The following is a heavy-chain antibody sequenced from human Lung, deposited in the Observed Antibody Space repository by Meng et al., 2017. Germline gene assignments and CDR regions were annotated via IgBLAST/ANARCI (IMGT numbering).Heavy chain of an antibody. Sequence: QVDLLVSVPGLVKPSGTRSLTCGVPGGSISSSNWWSWVRQPPGKGLEWIGEIYHSGGTKYNPSLKSRVTISVDKSKNQFSLKLSSVTAADTAVYYCARGLGEAVVPRTMFDYWGQGTLVTVSS. CDR3: ARGLGEAVVPRTMFDY. CDR1: GGSISSSNW. CDR2: IYHSGGT. J-gene: IGHJ4*02. D-gene: IGHD2-2*01. V-gene: IGHV4-4*02.